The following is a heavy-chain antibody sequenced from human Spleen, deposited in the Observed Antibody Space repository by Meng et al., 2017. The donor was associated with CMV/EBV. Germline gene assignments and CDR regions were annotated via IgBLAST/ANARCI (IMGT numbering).Heavy chain of an antibody. Sequence: GSLRLSCTVSGGSISSYYWSWIRQPPGEGLEWIGYIYYSGSTNYNPSLKSRVTISVDTSKNQFSLKLSSVTAADTAVYYCARHHYDFWSGSYGMDVWGQGTTVTVSS. CDR2: IYYSGST. J-gene: IGHJ6*02. V-gene: IGHV4-59*01. D-gene: IGHD3-3*01. CDR1: GGSISSYY. CDR3: ARHHYDFWSGSYGMDV.